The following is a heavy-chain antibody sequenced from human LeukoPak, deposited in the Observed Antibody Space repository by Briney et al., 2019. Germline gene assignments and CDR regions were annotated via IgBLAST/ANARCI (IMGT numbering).Heavy chain of an antibody. CDR1: GFTYSKYG. CDR3: AKTSDSTDY. D-gene: IGHD3-22*01. J-gene: IGHJ4*02. V-gene: IGHV3-23*01. Sequence: GGSLRLSCAASGFTYSKYGMNWVRQAPGKGLEWVSNISGSGSRRYYVDSVKGRFTISRDNSKNTLYLQMNSLRAEDTAIYYCAKTSDSTDYWGQGTLVTVSS. CDR2: ISGSGSRR.